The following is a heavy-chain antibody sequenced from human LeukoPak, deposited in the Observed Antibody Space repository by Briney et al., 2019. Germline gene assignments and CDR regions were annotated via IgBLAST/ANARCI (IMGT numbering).Heavy chain of an antibody. Sequence: SETLSLTCTISGGSIRSYYWSWIRQPPGKGLEWIGYIYSDGSTNYNPSLRSRVTMSVDTSKNQFSLKLSSVTAADTALYYCARHPPRYTSGALDYWGQGTLVTVSS. V-gene: IGHV4-59*08. D-gene: IGHD3-10*01. CDR2: IYSDGST. CDR1: GGSIRSYY. CDR3: ARHPPRYTSGALDY. J-gene: IGHJ4*02.